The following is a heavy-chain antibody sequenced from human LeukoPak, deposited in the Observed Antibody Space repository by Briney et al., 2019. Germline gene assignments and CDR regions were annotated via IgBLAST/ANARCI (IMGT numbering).Heavy chain of an antibody. D-gene: IGHD6-19*01. CDR2: IYYSGTT. CDR1: GGSKSSYY. CDR3: ARDGGIAVAGSAHFDY. V-gene: IGHV4-59*12. J-gene: IGHJ4*02. Sequence: SETLSLTYNVSGGSKSSYYWSWIRRPPGKGLEWIGYIYYSGTTAYNPSLKSRVTMSVDTSKNQFSLKLSSVTAADTAVYYCARDGGIAVAGSAHFDYWGQGTLVTVSS.